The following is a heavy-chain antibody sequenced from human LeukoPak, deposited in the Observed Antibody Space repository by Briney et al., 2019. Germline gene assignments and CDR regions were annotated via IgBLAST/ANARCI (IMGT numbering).Heavy chain of an antibody. CDR1: GGSISSYY. V-gene: IGHV4-59*01. J-gene: IGHJ3*02. D-gene: IGHD3-22*01. CDR2: IYYSGST. CDR3: AREGPPMIVGVGGAFDI. Sequence: SETLSLTCTVSGGSISSYYWSWIRQPPGKGLEWIGYIYYSGSTNYNPSLKSRVTISVDTSKNQFSLKLSSVTAADTAVYYCAREGPPMIVGVGGAFDIWGQGTMVTVSS.